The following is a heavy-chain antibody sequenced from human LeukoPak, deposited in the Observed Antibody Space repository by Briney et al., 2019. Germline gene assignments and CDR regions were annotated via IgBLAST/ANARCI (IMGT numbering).Heavy chain of an antibody. D-gene: IGHD3-10*01. J-gene: IGHJ5*02. Sequence: ASVKVSCKASGYTFTSYDINWVRQATGQGLEWMGWMNPNNDNTNYAQKFQERVTITRDMSTSIVYMELNSLKSEDTAVYYCASGRGKGWFGELRPLDPWGQGTLVTVSS. CDR3: ASGRGKGWFGELRPLDP. CDR2: MNPNNDNT. CDR1: GYTFTSYD. V-gene: IGHV1-8*01.